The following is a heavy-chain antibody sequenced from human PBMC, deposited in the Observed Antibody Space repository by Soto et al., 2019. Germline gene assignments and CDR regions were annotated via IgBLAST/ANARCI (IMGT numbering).Heavy chain of an antibody. CDR2: INSDGSST. D-gene: IGHD3-10*01. Sequence: EVQLVESGGGLVQPGGSLRLSCAASGFTFSSYWMHWVRQAPGKGLVWVSRINSDGSSTSYADSVKGRFTISRDNAKNTLYLQMNSLRAEDTAVYYCALYYYGSGSYKATPYFDYWGQGTLVTVSS. V-gene: IGHV3-74*01. CDR3: ALYYYGSGSYKATPYFDY. J-gene: IGHJ4*02. CDR1: GFTFSSYW.